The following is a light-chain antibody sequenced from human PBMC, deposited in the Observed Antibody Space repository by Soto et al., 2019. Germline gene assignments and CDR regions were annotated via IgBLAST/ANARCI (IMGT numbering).Light chain of an antibody. Sequence: DIQMTQSPSSLSASVGDRVTITCRASQSINNYLSWYQQKPGKAPNLLIFGASTLQSGVQSRFSGSGSGTDFTLTIRSLQPEDFATYYCIQSYRTPLTFGGGTKVDIK. CDR1: QSINNY. V-gene: IGKV1-39*01. CDR2: GAS. CDR3: IQSYRTPLT. J-gene: IGKJ4*01.